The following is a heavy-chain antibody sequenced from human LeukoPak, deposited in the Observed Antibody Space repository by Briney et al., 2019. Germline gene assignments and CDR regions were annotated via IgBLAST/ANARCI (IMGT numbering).Heavy chain of an antibody. J-gene: IGHJ4*02. CDR3: AKVRFCSSTSCYRVFDY. CDR1: GFTFSSYA. CDR2: ISGSGGST. D-gene: IGHD2-2*02. Sequence: TGGSLRLSCAASGFTFSSYAMSWVRQAPGKGLEWDSAISGSGGSTYYADSVKVRFTISRDNSKNTLYLQMNSLRAEDTAVYYCAKVRFCSSTSCYRVFDYWGQGTLVTVSS. V-gene: IGHV3-23*01.